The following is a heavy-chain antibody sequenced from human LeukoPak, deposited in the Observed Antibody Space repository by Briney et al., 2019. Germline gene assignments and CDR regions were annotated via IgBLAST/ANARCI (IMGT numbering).Heavy chain of an antibody. Sequence: PSETLSLTCTVSGGSISNYYWAWIRQSAGRGLEWIGRIYTSGSISYNPSLKSRVTMSVDTSKNQFSLKLISVTAADTAVYYCARVSSSVTHFDYWGQGTLVTVSS. CDR2: IYTSGSI. CDR1: GGSISNYY. D-gene: IGHD4-17*01. J-gene: IGHJ4*02. V-gene: IGHV4-4*07. CDR3: ARVSSSVTHFDY.